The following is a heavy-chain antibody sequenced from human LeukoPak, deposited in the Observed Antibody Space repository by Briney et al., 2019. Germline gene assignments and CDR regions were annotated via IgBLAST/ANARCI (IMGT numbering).Heavy chain of an antibody. J-gene: IGHJ5*02. CDR2: IYYSGST. Sequence: KPSETLSLTCTVSGGSISGYYWSWIRQPPGKGLEWIGYIYYSGSTNYNPSLKSRVTISVDTSKNQFSLKLSSVTAADSAVYYCARLIAATGTADWFDPWGQGTLATVSS. D-gene: IGHD6-13*01. CDR3: ARLIAATGTADWFDP. CDR1: GGSISGYY. V-gene: IGHV4-59*08.